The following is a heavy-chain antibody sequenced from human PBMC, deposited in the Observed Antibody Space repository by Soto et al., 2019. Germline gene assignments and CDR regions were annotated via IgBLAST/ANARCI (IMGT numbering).Heavy chain of an antibody. V-gene: IGHV3-23*01. CDR3: AKGGYYSLFDI. CDR2: ISGSGGRT. Sequence: GGSLRLSCVASGFPFSSYAMSWVRQTPGRGLEWVSGISGSGGRTYYADSVKGRFTISRDNSNNTLSLQMHILRVEDTAVYFCAKGGYYSLFDIWGQGTVVTVSS. D-gene: IGHD3-16*01. J-gene: IGHJ3*02. CDR1: GFPFSSYA.